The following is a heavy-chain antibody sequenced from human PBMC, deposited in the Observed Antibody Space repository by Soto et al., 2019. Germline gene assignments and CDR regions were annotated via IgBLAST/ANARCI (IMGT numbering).Heavy chain of an antibody. V-gene: IGHV3-53*01. Sequence: EVQLVESGGGLIQPGGSLRLSCAASGFTVSDNYMNWVRQVPGKGLEWVSVIYRDGTTHYADSVKGRFTISRDNSKNTMYLQINSLRAEDTAVYYCARDLYVWGSDRPYALDVWGQGTTLTVSS. J-gene: IGHJ6*02. CDR1: GFTVSDNY. CDR3: ARDLYVWGSDRPYALDV. D-gene: IGHD3-16*02. CDR2: IYRDGTT.